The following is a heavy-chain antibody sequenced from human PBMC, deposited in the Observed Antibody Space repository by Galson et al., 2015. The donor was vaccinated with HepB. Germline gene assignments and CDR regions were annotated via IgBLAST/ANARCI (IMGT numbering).Heavy chain of an antibody. D-gene: IGHD6-6*01. V-gene: IGHV3-7*03. Sequence: SLRLSCAASGFTFSSYWMNWVRQAPGKGLDWVANIKQDGSEKYYVDSVKGRFTISRDNAKNSLYLQMNSLRAEDTAVYYCARGSPIAARVPYYYYGMDIWGQGTTVTVSS. CDR2: IKQDGSEK. CDR3: ARGSPIAARVPYYYYGMDI. J-gene: IGHJ6*02. CDR1: GFTFSSYW.